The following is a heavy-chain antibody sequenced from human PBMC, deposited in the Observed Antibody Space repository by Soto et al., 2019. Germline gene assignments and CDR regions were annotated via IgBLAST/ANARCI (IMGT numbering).Heavy chain of an antibody. V-gene: IGHV3-23*01. CDR3: AKDQVLLWFGEFPPIDY. Sequence: GGSLRLSCAASGFTFSSYAMSWVRQAPGKGLEWVSAISGSGGSTYYADSVKGRFTISRDNSKNTLYLQMNSLRAEDTAVYYCAKDQVLLWFGEFPPIDYWGQGTLVTVSS. J-gene: IGHJ4*02. D-gene: IGHD3-10*01. CDR2: ISGSGGST. CDR1: GFTFSSYA.